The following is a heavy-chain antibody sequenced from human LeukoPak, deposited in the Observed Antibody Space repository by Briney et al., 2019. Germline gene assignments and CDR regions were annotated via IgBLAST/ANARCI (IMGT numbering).Heavy chain of an antibody. V-gene: IGHV1-69*13. J-gene: IGHJ6*03. D-gene: IGHD6-6*01. Sequence: SVKVSCKASGGTFSSYAISWVRQAPGQGLEWMGGIIPIFGTANYAQKFQGRVTITADESTSTAYMELSSLRSEDTAVYYCARTIAARHYYYYYMDVWGKGTTVTVSS. CDR3: ARTIAARHYYYYYMDV. CDR1: GGTFSSYA. CDR2: IIPIFGTA.